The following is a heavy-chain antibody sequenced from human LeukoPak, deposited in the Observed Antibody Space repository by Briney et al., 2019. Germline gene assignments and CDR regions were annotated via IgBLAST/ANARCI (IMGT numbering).Heavy chain of an antibody. CDR3: AKASWDSFGWYYFDY. D-gene: IGHD6-19*01. V-gene: IGHV3-23*01. Sequence: PGGSLRLSCAASGLSFNSYAMSWVRQAPGEGLEWVSSISGSGGSTYYADSVKGRFTISRDNSKTTLYLQMNSLRAEDSAVYYCAKASWDSFGWYYFDYWGQGTLVTVSS. J-gene: IGHJ4*02. CDR2: ISGSGGST. CDR1: GLSFNSYA.